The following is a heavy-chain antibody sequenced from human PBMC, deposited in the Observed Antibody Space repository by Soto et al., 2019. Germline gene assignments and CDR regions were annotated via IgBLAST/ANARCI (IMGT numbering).Heavy chain of an antibody. J-gene: IGHJ5*02. CDR2: IYYSGST. Sequence: SETLSLTCTVSGGSISSYYWSWIRQPPGKGLEWIGYIYYSGSTNYNPSLKSRVTISVDTSKNQFSLKLSSVTAADTAVYYCARGIVLMVYPSGWWFDPWGQGTLVTVSS. D-gene: IGHD2-8*01. CDR3: ARGIVLMVYPSGWWFDP. V-gene: IGHV4-59*01. CDR1: GGSISSYY.